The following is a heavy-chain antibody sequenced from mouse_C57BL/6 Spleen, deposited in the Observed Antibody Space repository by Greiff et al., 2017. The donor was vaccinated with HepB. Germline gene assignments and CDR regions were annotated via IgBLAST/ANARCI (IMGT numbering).Heavy chain of an antibody. CDR3: ARGDSNYHYYAMDY. CDR1: GFNIKDYY. Sequence: EVKLMESGAELVKPGASVKLSCTASGFNIKDYYMHWVKQRTEQGLEWIGRIDPEDGETKYAPKFQGKATITADTSSNTAYLQLSSLTSEDTAVDYCARGDSNYHYYAMDYWGQGTSVTVSS. CDR2: IDPEDGET. J-gene: IGHJ4*01. D-gene: IGHD2-5*01. V-gene: IGHV14-2*01.